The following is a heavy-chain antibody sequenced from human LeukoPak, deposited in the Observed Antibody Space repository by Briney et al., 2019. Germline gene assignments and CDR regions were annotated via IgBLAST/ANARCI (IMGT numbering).Heavy chain of an antibody. CDR1: GFTFSSYE. Sequence: GGSLRLSCAASGFTFSSYEMNWVRQAPGKGLEWISYSSSSGTSIYYADSVKGRFTVSRDNTKNSLYLQMNSLRAEDTAVYYCARDSPITGSLYYYMDVWGKGTTVTVSS. D-gene: IGHD1-20*01. CDR3: ARDSPITGSLYYYMDV. J-gene: IGHJ6*03. V-gene: IGHV3-48*03. CDR2: SSSSGTSI.